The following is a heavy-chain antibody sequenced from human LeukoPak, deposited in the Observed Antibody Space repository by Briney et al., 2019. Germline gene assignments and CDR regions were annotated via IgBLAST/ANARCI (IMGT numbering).Heavy chain of an antibody. J-gene: IGHJ4*02. Sequence: SETLSLTCAVSGGSISSGGYSWSWIRQPPGKGLEWIGYIYYSGSTYYNPSLKSRVTISVDTSKNQFSLKLNSVTAADTAVYYCAQSLRLGELSPLHYWGQGTLVTVSS. CDR1: GGSISSGGYS. V-gene: IGHV4-30-4*07. D-gene: IGHD3-16*02. CDR3: AQSLRLGELSPLHY. CDR2: IYYSGST.